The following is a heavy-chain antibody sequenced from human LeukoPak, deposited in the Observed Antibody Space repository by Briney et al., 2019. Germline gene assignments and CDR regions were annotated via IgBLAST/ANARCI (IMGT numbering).Heavy chain of an antibody. CDR3: ARPGAATVPDWPFDL. CDR2: INPNSGGT. V-gene: IGHV1-2*02. CDR1: GYTFTGYY. J-gene: IGHJ2*01. Sequence: ASVKVSCKASGYTFTGYYMHWVRQAPGQGLEWMGCINPNSGGTIYAQKFQGRVTMTRDTSITTAYMELNRLISDDTAVYYCARPGAATVPDWPFDLWGRGTLVTLSS. D-gene: IGHD6-13*01.